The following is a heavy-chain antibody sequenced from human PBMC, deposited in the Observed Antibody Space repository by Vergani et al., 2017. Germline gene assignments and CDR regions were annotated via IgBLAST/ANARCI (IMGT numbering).Heavy chain of an antibody. CDR2: IRNKANDYTT. J-gene: IGHJ3*02. D-gene: IGHD1-1*01. CDR1: GSTVSGNY. CDR3: VRVKGSNWNDHLYDI. V-gene: IGHV3-72*01. Sequence: ELQLVESGGGLVQPGGSLRLSCAASGSTVSGNYMDWVRQAPGKGLEWVGRIRNKANDYTTQYAASVKGRFTISRDDSKSYLYLQMNSLQTEDTALYYCVRVKGSNWNDHLYDIWGQGTLVTVSS.